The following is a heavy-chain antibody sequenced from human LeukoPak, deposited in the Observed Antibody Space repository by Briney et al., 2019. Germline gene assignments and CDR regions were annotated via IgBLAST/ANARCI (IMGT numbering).Heavy chain of an antibody. CDR3: SRENGAFSPFGY. J-gene: IGHJ4*02. D-gene: IGHD2-8*01. Sequence: PSETLSLTCAVSGDSINREIWWHWVRQPPGKGLEWIGEIHHGGSTYYNPSLTSRVTMSLDRAKNLLSLNPNSVTAADTAVYYCSRENGAFSPFGYWGQGILVTV. CDR2: IHHGGST. CDR1: GDSINREIW. V-gene: IGHV4-55*08.